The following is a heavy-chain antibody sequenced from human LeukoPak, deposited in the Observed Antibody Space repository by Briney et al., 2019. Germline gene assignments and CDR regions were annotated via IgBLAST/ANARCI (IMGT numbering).Heavy chain of an antibody. J-gene: IGHJ1*01. CDR1: GYTFTDYY. Sequence: ASVRVSCKASGYTFTDYYLHWVRQAPGQGLEWMGWIHPNSGGTNYAQKFQGRVAMTRDTSISTAYMELSSLRSDDTAVYYCARLAAVPGWGQGTLVTVSS. V-gene: IGHV1-2*02. CDR3: ARLAAVPG. D-gene: IGHD6-19*01. CDR2: IHPNSGGT.